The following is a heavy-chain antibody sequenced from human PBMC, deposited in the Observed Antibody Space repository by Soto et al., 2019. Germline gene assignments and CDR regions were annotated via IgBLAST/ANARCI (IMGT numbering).Heavy chain of an antibody. V-gene: IGHV3-30*18. CDR2: ISYDGSDK. Sequence: GGSLRLSCAASGFTFSSYGMHWVRQAPGKGLEWVAVISYDGSDKYYGDSVKGRFTISRGNSKSTLYLQMNSLRADDTAVYYCAKDPDPTIRGTKDYWGQGTPVTVSS. CDR3: AKDPDPTIRGTKDY. CDR1: GFTFSSYG. J-gene: IGHJ4*02. D-gene: IGHD3-10*01.